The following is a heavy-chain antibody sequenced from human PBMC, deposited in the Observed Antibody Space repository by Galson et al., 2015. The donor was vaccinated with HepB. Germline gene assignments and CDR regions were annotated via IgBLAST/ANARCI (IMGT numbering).Heavy chain of an antibody. V-gene: IGHV4-34*01. D-gene: IGHD3-16*01. J-gene: IGHJ3*01. CDR1: GGSFSGYY. CDR2: INHSGST. Sequence: SETLSLTCAVYGGSFSGYYWSWIRQPPGKGLEWIGEINHSGSTNYNPSLKSRVTISVDTSKNQFSLKLSSVTAADTAVYYCARGGLRRPLGWGQGTMVTVSS. CDR3: ARGGLRRPLG.